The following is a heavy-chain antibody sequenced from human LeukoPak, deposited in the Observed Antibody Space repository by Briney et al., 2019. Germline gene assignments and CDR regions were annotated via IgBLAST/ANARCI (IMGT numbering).Heavy chain of an antibody. CDR2: ISGSGGST. CDR1: GFTFSSYA. Sequence: PGGSLRLSCAASGFTFSSYAMSWVRQAPGKGLEWVSAISGSGGSTYYADSVKGRFTISRDNSKNTLYLQMNSLRAEDTAVYYCAKGGNLGYCSGGSCYRAYYYYYMDVWGKGTTVTVSS. V-gene: IGHV3-23*01. CDR3: AKGGNLGYCSGGSCYRAYYYYYMDV. D-gene: IGHD2-15*01. J-gene: IGHJ6*03.